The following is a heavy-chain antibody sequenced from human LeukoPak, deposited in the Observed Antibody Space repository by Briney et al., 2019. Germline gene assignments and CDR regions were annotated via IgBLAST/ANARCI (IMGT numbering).Heavy chain of an antibody. Sequence: ASVKVSCKASGYNFSTYAITWARQVPGQAPEWMGWISAINGNPNYARKLQGRVTMTTDTSTRTAYMDVRSLGSDDTAMYYCARTVSGSSYGYPNYYFDYWGQGTLVTVSS. D-gene: IGHD5-18*01. V-gene: IGHV1-18*01. CDR2: ISAINGNP. CDR1: GYNFSTYA. CDR3: ARTVSGSSYGYPNYYFDY. J-gene: IGHJ4*02.